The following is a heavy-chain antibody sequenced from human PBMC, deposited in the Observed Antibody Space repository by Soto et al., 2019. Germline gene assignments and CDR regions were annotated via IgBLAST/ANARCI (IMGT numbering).Heavy chain of an antibody. Sequence: EVQLVQSGAEVKKPGESLKISCKGSGYSFTSYWIGWVRQMPGKGLEWMGIIYPGDSDTRYSPSFQGQVTISADKSIXXAYLQWSSLKASDTAMYYCARHIAAARYTVPWFDPWGQGTLVTVSS. D-gene: IGHD6-13*01. CDR3: ARHIAAARYTVPWFDP. CDR1: GYSFTSYW. V-gene: IGHV5-51*01. J-gene: IGHJ5*02. CDR2: IYPGDSDT.